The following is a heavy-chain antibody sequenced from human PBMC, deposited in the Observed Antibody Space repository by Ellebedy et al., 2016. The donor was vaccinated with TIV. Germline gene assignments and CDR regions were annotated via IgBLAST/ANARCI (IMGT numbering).Heavy chain of an antibody. CDR1: GGSVSSGSYY. D-gene: IGHD6-13*01. CDR2: IYYSGST. CDR3: ARDFSEYGYSSSWTFDY. V-gene: IGHV4-61*01. Sequence: PSETLSLTCTVSGGSVSSGSYYWSWIRQPPGKGLEWIGYIYYSGSTNYNPSLKSRVTISVDTSKNQFSLKLSSETAADTAVYYCARDFSEYGYSSSWTFDYWGQGTLVTVSS. J-gene: IGHJ4*02.